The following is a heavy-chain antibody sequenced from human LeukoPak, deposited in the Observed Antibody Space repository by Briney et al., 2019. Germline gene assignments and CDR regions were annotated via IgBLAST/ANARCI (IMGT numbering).Heavy chain of an antibody. J-gene: IGHJ3*02. D-gene: IGHD3-10*01. CDR3: TTPNVLLWFGELKSDDAFDI. V-gene: IGHV3-15*01. CDR1: GFTFSNAW. CDR2: IKSRTDGGTT. Sequence: PGGSLRLSCAASGFTFSNAWMNWVRQAPGRGLEWVGRIKSRTDGGTTDYAAPVKGRFTISRDDSKNTLYLQVNSLKTEDTAVYYCTTPNVLLWFGELKSDDAFDIWGQGTMVTVSS.